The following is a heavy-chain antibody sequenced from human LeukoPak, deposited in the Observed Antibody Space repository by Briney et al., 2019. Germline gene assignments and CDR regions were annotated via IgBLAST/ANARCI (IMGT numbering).Heavy chain of an antibody. V-gene: IGHV3-30-3*01. CDR1: GFTFSNYA. J-gene: IGHJ4*02. Sequence: GSLRLSCAASGFTFSNYAMHWVRQAPGTGLEWVAIVSFDGSTEYYAASVEGRFTISGDNSKNTLYLQMNSLRPEDTAVYYCATEIAVGLRYFDYWGQGTLVTVSS. D-gene: IGHD6-19*01. CDR3: ATEIAVGLRYFDY. CDR2: VSFDGSTE.